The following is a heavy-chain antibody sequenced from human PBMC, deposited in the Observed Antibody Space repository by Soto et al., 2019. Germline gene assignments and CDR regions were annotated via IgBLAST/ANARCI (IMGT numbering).Heavy chain of an antibody. CDR2: ISGSGGNT. V-gene: IGHV3-23*01. CDR1: GLTFNTYA. D-gene: IGHD3-22*01. Sequence: EVQLLESGGGLVKPGGSLRLSCAASGLTFNTYAMSWVRQAPGKGLEWVSVISGSGGNTWYADSVKDRFTITRDNSKNTVYLQMNSLRAEDTAVYYCARDGGPVVITFVYWGQGTLVTVSS. J-gene: IGHJ4*02. CDR3: ARDGGPVVITFVY.